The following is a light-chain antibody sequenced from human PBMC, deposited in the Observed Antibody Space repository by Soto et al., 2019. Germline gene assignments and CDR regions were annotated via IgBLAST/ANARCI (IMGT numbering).Light chain of an antibody. CDR3: QEYGSSPWT. J-gene: IGKJ1*01. CDR1: QSVSSNY. V-gene: IGKV3-20*01. CDR2: DAS. Sequence: EIVLTQSPGTLSLSPGERATLSCRASQSVSSNYLAWYQQKPSQAPRLLIYDASSSATGIPDRFSGRGSETGFSLAISRLEPEDFAVYYCQEYGSSPWTFGQGTKVEIK.